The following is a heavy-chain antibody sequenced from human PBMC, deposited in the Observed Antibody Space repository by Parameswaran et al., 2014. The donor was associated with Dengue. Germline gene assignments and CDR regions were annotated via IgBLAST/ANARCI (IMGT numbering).Heavy chain of an antibody. Sequence: WIRQPPGKGLEWIGSIYYSGSTYYNPSLKSRVTISVDTSKNQFSLKLSSVTAADTAVYYCARHLRGGSYYGSGSYARAFDPWGQGTLVTVSS. D-gene: IGHD3-10*01. V-gene: IGHV4-39*01. CDR3: ARHLRGGSYYGSGSYARAFDP. J-gene: IGHJ5*02. CDR2: IYYSGST.